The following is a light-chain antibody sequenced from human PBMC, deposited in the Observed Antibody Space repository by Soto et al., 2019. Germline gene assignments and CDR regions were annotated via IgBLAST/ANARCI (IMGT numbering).Light chain of an antibody. CDR2: DAS. CDR1: QGISSA. Sequence: AIQLTQSPSSLSASVGDRVTITCRASQGISSALAWYQQKPGKAPKLLIYDASSLESEVPSRFSGGGSGIDFTLTVSSVPPEDFAPYYWEQFNSYPITFGQGTRLEIK. CDR3: EQFNSYPIT. J-gene: IGKJ5*01. V-gene: IGKV1-13*02.